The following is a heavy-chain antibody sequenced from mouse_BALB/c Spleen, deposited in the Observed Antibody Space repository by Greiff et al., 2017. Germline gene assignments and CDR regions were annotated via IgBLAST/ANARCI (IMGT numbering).Heavy chain of an antibody. V-gene: IGHV5-12-1*01. CDR3: ARPAAYYGNYERYFDV. CDR1: GFAFSSYD. Sequence: EVQVVESGGGLVKPGGSLKLSCAASGFAFSSYDMSWVRQTPEKRLEWVAYISSGGGSTYYPDTVKGRFTISRDNAKNTLYLQMSSLKSEDTAMYYCARPAAYYGNYERYFDVWGAGTTVTVSS. CDR2: ISSGGGST. D-gene: IGHD2-10*01. J-gene: IGHJ1*01.